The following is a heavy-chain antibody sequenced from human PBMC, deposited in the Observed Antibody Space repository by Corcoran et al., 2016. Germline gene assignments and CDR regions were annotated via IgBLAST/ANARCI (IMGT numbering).Heavy chain of an antibody. J-gene: IGHJ6*02. Sequence: QLQLQESGPGLVKPSETLSLTCTVSGGSISSSSYYWGWIRQPPGKGLEWIGSIYYSGSTYYNPSLNSRVTISVDTSKNQFSLKLSSVTAADTAVYYCARHVYCSSTSCYTGGMDVWGQGTTVTVSS. CDR2: IYYSGST. CDR1: GGSISSSSYY. D-gene: IGHD2-2*02. CDR3: ARHVYCSSTSCYTGGMDV. V-gene: IGHV4-39*01.